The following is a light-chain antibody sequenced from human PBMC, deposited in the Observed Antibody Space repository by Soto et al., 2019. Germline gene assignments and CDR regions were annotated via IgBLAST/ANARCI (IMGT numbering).Light chain of an antibody. CDR1: SSDVGSYNY. CDR2: EVR. Sequence: QSALTQPASVSGSPGQSITISCTGTSSDVGSYNYVSWYQQHPGKAPKLMIYEVRNRPSGVSDRFSGSKSGKTASLTIFGLQAEDEADYYCQSYDSSLRVSIFGGGTKLTVL. V-gene: IGLV2-14*01. CDR3: QSYDSSLRVSI. J-gene: IGLJ2*01.